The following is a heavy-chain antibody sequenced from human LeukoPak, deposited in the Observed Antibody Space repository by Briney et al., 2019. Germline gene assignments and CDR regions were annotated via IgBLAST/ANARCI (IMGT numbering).Heavy chain of an antibody. D-gene: IGHD2-2*01. J-gene: IGHJ6*02. CDR1: GFTFSSYA. V-gene: IGHV3-30-3*01. CDR3: AREHCSSTSCYAPFYYYYGMDV. CDR2: ISYDGSNK. Sequence: PGRSLRLSCAASGFTFSSYAMHWVRQAPGKGLEWVAVISYDGSNKYYADSVKGRFTISRDNSKNTLYLQMNSLRAEDTAVYYCAREHCSSTSCYAPFYYYYGMDVWGQGTTVTVSS.